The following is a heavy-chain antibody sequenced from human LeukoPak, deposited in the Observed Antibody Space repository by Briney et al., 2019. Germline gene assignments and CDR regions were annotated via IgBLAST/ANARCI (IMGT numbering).Heavy chain of an antibody. CDR3: ARQGAAGKYYYYYMDV. V-gene: IGHV5-51*01. CDR2: IYPDDSNT. Sequence: GESLKISCQGSGYNFPIYWIGWVRQMPGQGLEWMGIIYPDDSNTIYGPSFQGQVTISADKSINTAYLEWSSLKAPDTAIYYCARQGAAGKYYYYYMDVWGKGTTVTVSS. D-gene: IGHD6-13*01. CDR1: GYNFPIYW. J-gene: IGHJ6*03.